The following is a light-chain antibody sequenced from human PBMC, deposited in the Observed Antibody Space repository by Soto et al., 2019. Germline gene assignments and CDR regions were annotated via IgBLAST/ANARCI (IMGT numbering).Light chain of an antibody. V-gene: IGKV1-33*01. CDR3: QQYDNLLSLLT. J-gene: IGKJ4*01. Sequence: DIQMTQSPSSLSASVGDRVTITCQASQDISNYLNWYQQKPGKAPKLLIYAASNLETGVPSRFSGSGSGTDFTFTISSLQPEDIATYYCQQYDNLLSLLTFGGGTKVEIE. CDR1: QDISNY. CDR2: AAS.